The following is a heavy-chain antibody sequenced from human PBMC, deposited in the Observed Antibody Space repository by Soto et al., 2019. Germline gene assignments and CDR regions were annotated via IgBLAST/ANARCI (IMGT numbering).Heavy chain of an antibody. V-gene: IGHV3-74*01. CDR2: IGSNGRST. J-gene: IGHJ4*02. CDR3: ARDVSNSVDY. Sequence: EVQLVESGGGLVQPGGSLRLSCAASGFTFSSYWMHWVRQVPGKGLVWVSRIGSNGRSTNYADSVKGRFTISRDNAKNTLFLQMNSLRAEDTAVYYCARDVSNSVDYWGQGTLLTVSS. CDR1: GFTFSSYW. D-gene: IGHD4-4*01.